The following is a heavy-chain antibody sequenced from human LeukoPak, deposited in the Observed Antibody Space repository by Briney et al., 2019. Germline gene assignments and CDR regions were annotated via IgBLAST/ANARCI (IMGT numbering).Heavy chain of an antibody. D-gene: IGHD6-13*01. CDR3: MRGGGSSWFDY. CDR1: GYTFTRHF. CDR2: INPNSGDT. Sequence: ASVKVSCKASGYTFTRHFFHWVRQAPGQGLEWMGWINPNSGDTNLAQKFQGRVTLTRDTSISTVYMELTSLRSDDTAVYYGMRGGGSSWFDYWGQGTLVSVSS. J-gene: IGHJ4*02. V-gene: IGHV1-2*02.